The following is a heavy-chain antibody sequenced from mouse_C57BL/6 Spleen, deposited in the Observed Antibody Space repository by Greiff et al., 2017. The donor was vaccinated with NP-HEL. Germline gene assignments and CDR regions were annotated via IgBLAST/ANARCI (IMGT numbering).Heavy chain of an antibody. CDR2: IDPSDSYT. D-gene: IGHD1-1*01. CDR1: GYTFTSYW. V-gene: IGHV1-50*01. CDR3: ARGGTTVGY. Sequence: QVQLQQPGAELVKPGASVKLSCKASGYTFTSYWMQWVKQRPGQGLEWIGEIDPSDSYTNYNQKFKGKATLTVDTSSSTAYMQLSSLTSEDSAVYYCARGGTTVGYWGQGTTLTVSS. J-gene: IGHJ2*01.